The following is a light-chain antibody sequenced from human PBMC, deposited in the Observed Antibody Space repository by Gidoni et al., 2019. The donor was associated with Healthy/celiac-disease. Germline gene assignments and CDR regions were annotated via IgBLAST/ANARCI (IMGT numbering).Light chain of an antibody. V-gene: IGKV3-15*01. CDR3: QQYNNWPPLT. CDR2: GAS. J-gene: IGKJ4*01. Sequence: EIVMTQSPATLSVSPGERANLSCRASQSVSSNLAWYQQKPGQAPRLLIYGASTRATGIPARFSGSGSVTEFTLTISSLQSEDFAVYYCQQYNNWPPLTFXGXTKVEIK. CDR1: QSVSSN.